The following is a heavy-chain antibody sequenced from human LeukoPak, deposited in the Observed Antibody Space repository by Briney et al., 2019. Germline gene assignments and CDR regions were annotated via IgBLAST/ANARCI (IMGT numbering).Heavy chain of an antibody. Sequence: GASVKVSCKASGYTFTSYAMNWVRQAPGQGLEWMGWINTNTGNPTYAQGFTGRFVFSLDTSVSTAYLQISSLKAEDTAVYYCARDPWDHIAAAGSSRPWGQGTLVTVSS. CDR3: ARDPWDHIAAAGSSRP. CDR1: GYTFTSYA. J-gene: IGHJ5*02. CDR2: INTNTGNP. D-gene: IGHD6-13*01. V-gene: IGHV7-4-1*02.